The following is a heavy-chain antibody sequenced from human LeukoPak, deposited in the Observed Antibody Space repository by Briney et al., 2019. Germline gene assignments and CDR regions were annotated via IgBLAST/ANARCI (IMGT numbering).Heavy chain of an antibody. D-gene: IGHD6-13*01. CDR3: AKDILAAAGEGGFDY. V-gene: IGHV3-33*06. Sequence: GGSLRLSCAASGFTFSSYSMNWVRQAPGKGLEWVAVIWYDGSNKYYADSVKGRFTISRDNSKNTLYLQMNSLRAEDTAVYYCAKDILAAAGEGGFDYWGQGTLVTVSS. CDR1: GFTFSSYS. J-gene: IGHJ4*02. CDR2: IWYDGSNK.